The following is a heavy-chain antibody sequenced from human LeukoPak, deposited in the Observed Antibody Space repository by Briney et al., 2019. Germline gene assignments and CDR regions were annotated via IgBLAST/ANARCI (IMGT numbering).Heavy chain of an antibody. Sequence: PSETLSLTCAVSGYSISSGYYWGWIRQPPGKGLEWIGSIYYSGSTYYNPSLKSRVTISVDTSKNQFSLKLSSVTAADTAVYYCASAYYDILTGYFDYWGQGTLVTVSS. CDR3: ASAYYDILTGYFDY. V-gene: IGHV4-38-2*01. D-gene: IGHD3-9*01. CDR2: IYYSGST. J-gene: IGHJ4*02. CDR1: GYSISSGYY.